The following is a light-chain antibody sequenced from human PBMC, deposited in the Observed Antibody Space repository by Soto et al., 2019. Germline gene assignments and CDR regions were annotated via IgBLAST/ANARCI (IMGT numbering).Light chain of an antibody. CDR1: QSVSSSF. Sequence: EIVLTQSPGTLSLSPGERATLSCRASQSVSSSFLAWYQQKPGQAPRLLIYGASSRATGIPDRFSGSGSGTDFTLTIRRLETEDFAVYYCQQYDSSPRTFGQGTKVEIK. CDR2: GAS. CDR3: QQYDSSPRT. J-gene: IGKJ1*01. V-gene: IGKV3-20*01.